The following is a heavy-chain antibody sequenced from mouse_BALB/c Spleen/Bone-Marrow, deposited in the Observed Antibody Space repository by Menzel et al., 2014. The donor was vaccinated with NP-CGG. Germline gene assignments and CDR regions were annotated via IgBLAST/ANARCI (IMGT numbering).Heavy chain of an antibody. J-gene: IGHJ1*01. V-gene: IGHV5-6-5*01. CDR2: ISSGGST. CDR3: ARVTDTFYYGSSYWYFDV. CDR1: GFTFSSYA. D-gene: IGHD1-1*01. Sequence: EVNVVESGGGLVKPGGSLKLSCAASGFTFSSYAMSWVRQTPEKRLEWVASISSGGSTYYPDSVKGRLTISRDNVRNILYLQMSSLRSEDTAMYYCARVTDTFYYGSSYWYFDVWGAGTTVTASS.